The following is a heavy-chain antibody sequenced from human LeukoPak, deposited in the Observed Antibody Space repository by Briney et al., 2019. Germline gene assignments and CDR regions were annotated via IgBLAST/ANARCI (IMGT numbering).Heavy chain of an antibody. CDR2: ISYDGSNK. Sequence: GRSLSLSCAASGFTFSSYGMHWVRQAPGKGLEWVAVISYDGSNKYCADSVKGRFTISRDNSKNTLYLQMNSLRAEDTAVYYCAKQSGADRGHLDFWGQGTLVTVSS. D-gene: IGHD4/OR15-4a*01. CDR3: AKQSGADRGHLDF. J-gene: IGHJ4*02. V-gene: IGHV3-30*18. CDR1: GFTFSSYG.